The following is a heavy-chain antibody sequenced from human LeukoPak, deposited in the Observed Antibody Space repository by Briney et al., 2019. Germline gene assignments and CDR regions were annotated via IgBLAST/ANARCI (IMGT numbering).Heavy chain of an antibody. CDR1: GGSFSDYY. CDR3: ARLVIVVVPDAFDI. D-gene: IGHD3-22*01. Sequence: PSETLSLTCAVYGGSFSDYYWSWIRQPPGKGLEWIGEINHSGSTNYNPSLKSRVTISIDTSKNQFSLKLSSVTAADTAVYYCARLVIVVVPDAFDIWGQGTMATVSS. CDR2: INHSGST. V-gene: IGHV4-34*01. J-gene: IGHJ3*02.